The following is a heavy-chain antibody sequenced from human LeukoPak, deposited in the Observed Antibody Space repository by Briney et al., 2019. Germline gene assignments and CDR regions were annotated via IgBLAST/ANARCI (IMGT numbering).Heavy chain of an antibody. CDR1: GGSFSGYY. CDR3: ARWXXXXYMDV. Sequence: SETLSLTCAVYGGSFSGYYWSWIRQPPGKGLEWIGEINHXGSTNXXXSLKSRVTISVDRSKNQFSLKLSSVTAADTAVYYCARWXXXXYMDVWGKGTTVTVSS. V-gene: IGHV4-34*01. CDR2: INHXGST. J-gene: IGHJ6*03.